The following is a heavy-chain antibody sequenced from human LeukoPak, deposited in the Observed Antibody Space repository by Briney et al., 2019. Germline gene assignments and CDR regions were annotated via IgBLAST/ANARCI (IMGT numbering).Heavy chain of an antibody. Sequence: ASVKVSCKASGGTFSSYAISWVRQAPGPGLEWVGRIIPILGIANYAQKFQGRVTITADKSTSTAYMELSSLRSEDTAVYYCATAHRKHYGAWGYWGQGTLVTVSS. CDR1: GGTFSSYA. CDR3: ATAHRKHYGAWGY. J-gene: IGHJ4*02. V-gene: IGHV1-69*04. D-gene: IGHD4-17*01. CDR2: IIPILGIA.